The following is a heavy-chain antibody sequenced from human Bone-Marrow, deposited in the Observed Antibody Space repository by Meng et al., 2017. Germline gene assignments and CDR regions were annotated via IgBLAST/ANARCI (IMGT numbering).Heavy chain of an antibody. CDR2: IYPGDSDT. D-gene: IGHD5-18*01. Sequence: GEFLKISCKCSGYSFTSYWIGWVRQMPGKGLEWMGIIYPGDSDTRYSPSFQGQVTISADKSISTAHLQWSSLKASDTAMYYCARVDTAMVTLSLMSAFDIWGQGTMVTVSS. CDR3: ARVDTAMVTLSLMSAFDI. V-gene: IGHV5-51*01. J-gene: IGHJ3*02. CDR1: GYSFTSYW.